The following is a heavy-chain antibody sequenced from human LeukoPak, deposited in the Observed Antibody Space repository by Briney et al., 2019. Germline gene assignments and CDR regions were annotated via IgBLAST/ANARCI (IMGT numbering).Heavy chain of an antibody. Sequence: RRSLRLSCAASGFTFSSYGMHWVRQAPGKGLEWVAVIWNDGINKYNADSVKGRFTISRDNSKNTLYLQMNSLRAEDTAAYYCARAEVPAAIKSGAFDIWGQGTMVTVSS. D-gene: IGHD2-2*01. CDR1: GFTFSSYG. CDR2: IWNDGINK. J-gene: IGHJ3*02. V-gene: IGHV3-33*01. CDR3: ARAEVPAAIKSGAFDI.